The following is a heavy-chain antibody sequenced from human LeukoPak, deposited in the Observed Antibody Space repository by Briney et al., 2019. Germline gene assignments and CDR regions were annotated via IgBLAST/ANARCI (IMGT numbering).Heavy chain of an antibody. CDR3: ARGALVRGSLNNWFDP. V-gene: IGHV4-30-4*01. Sequence: SETLSLTCTVSGGSISSGDYYWSWIRQPPGKGLEWIGYIYYSGSTYYNPSLKSRVTISVDTSKNQFSLKLSSVTAADTAVYYCARGALVRGSLNNWFDPWGQGTLVTVSS. CDR1: GGSISSGDYY. CDR2: IYYSGST. J-gene: IGHJ5*02. D-gene: IGHD3-10*01.